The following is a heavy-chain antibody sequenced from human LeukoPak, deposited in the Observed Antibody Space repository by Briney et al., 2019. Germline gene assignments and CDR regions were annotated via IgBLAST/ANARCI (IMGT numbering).Heavy chain of an antibody. D-gene: IGHD4-23*01. J-gene: IGHJ4*02. CDR2: ISWNGGII. V-gene: IGHV3-9*01. Sequence: GGSLRLSCAASGFTFDDHAVHWVRQAPGKGLEWVSGISWNGGIIGYADSVKGRFTISRDNAKNSLYLQMNSLRGEDTAFYYCAKGRSAGPNYGDNSVDYWGQGTLVTVSS. CDR3: AKGRSAGPNYGDNSVDY. CDR1: GFTFDDHA.